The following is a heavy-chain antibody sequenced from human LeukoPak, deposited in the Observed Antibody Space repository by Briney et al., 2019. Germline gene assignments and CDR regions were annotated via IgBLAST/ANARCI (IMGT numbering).Heavy chain of an antibody. CDR2: ISSSGSTI. CDR3: ARDHGAAAGSFDY. J-gene: IGHJ4*02. V-gene: IGHV3-48*03. Sequence: GGSLRLSCAASGFTFSSYAMNWVRQAPGKGLEWVSYISSSGSTIKYADSVKGRFTISRDNAKNSLYLQMNSLRAEDTAVYYCARDHGAAAGSFDYWGQGTLVTVSS. CDR1: GFTFSSYA. D-gene: IGHD6-13*01.